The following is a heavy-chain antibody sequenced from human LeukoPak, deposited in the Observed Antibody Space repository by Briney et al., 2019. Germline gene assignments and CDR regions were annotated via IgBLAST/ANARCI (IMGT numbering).Heavy chain of an antibody. J-gene: IGHJ4*02. D-gene: IGHD5-12*01. CDR2: IKKDGSEK. CDR1: GFTFSNYW. CDR3: ARPVDYNAGDY. V-gene: IGHV3-7*01. Sequence: GGSLRLSCAASGFTFSNYWMTWVRQAPGKGLEWVANIKKDGSEKNYVDSVKGRFTISRDNAKNSLYLQMNSLRAEDTAVYYCARPVDYNAGDYWGQGTLVTVSS.